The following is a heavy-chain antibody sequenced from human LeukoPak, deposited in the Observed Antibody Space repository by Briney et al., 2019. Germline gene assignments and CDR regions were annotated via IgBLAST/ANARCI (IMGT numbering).Heavy chain of an antibody. CDR3: ARVAATRSHNWFDP. J-gene: IGHJ5*02. V-gene: IGHV2-70*04. D-gene: IGHD2-15*01. CDR1: GFSLSTCGMR. Sequence: SGPALVKPTQTLTLTCTFSGFSLSTCGMRVSWIRQPPGKALEWLARIDWDDDKFYSTSLKTRLTISKDTSKNQVVLTMTNMDPVDTATYYCARVAATRSHNWFDPWGQGTLDTVSS. CDR2: IDWDDDK.